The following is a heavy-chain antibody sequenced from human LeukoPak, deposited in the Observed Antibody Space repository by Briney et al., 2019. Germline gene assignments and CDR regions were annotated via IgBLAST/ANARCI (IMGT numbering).Heavy chain of an antibody. V-gene: IGHV1-8*02. Sequence: GSVKVSCKASGYTFTSYGISWVRQAPGHGLEWMGWMNPNSGNTGYAQNFQGRVTMTRNTSISTAYMELSSLRSEDAAVYYCAIRYGSGEKYYYYYYMDVWGKGTTVTVSS. CDR1: GYTFTSYG. D-gene: IGHD3-10*01. J-gene: IGHJ6*03. CDR3: AIRYGSGEKYYYYYYMDV. CDR2: MNPNSGNT.